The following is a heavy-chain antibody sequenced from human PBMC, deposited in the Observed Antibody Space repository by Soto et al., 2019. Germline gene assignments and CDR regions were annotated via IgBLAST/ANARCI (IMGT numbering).Heavy chain of an antibody. Sequence: NHSGSLALTCTVSGGSIYSSSNNWAWVGQAPGKGLEWMASIFHTGTAYYNLSLKSRVSISVDTSKNQFSLRLSSVTAADTALYYCARQPTGFPNWFDSWGQGILVTVSS. J-gene: IGHJ5*01. CDR3: ARQPTGFPNWFDS. CDR1: GGSIYSSSNN. V-gene: IGHV4-39*01. CDR2: IFHTGTA.